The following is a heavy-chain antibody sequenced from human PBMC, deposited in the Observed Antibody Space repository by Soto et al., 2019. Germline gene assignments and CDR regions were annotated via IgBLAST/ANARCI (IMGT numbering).Heavy chain of an antibody. CDR1: VFTFASHA. CDR2: ISANGGRA. CDR3: ASWVIALGGTGYFRH. J-gene: IGHJ1*01. V-gene: IGHV3-23*01. Sequence: GGSLRLSCAASVFTFASHAMSWVRQAPGKGLEWVSGISANGGRANYADSVKGRFSLSRDNSKNTMFLQMDSLTAEDTAIYYCASWVIALGGTGYFRHWGQGTLVTVSS. D-gene: IGHD6-19*01.